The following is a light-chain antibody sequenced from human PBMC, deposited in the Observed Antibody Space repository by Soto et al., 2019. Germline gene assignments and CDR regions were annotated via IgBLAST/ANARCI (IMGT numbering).Light chain of an antibody. CDR3: QQGYSTPIT. CDR2: AAS. CDR1: QTIVTY. Sequence: DIQMTQSPSSLSASVGGRVTITCRASQTIVTYLNWYQQKPGRAPNLLIFAASRLQSGVPSRFSGSGSGTDFTLTISSLQPEDFATYYCQQGYSTPITFGQGTRLEIK. J-gene: IGKJ5*01. V-gene: IGKV1-39*01.